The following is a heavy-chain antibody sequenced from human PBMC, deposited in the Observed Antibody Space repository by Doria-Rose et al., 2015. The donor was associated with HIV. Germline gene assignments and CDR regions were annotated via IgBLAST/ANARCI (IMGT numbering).Heavy chain of an antibody. CDR2: IISMFGTA. Sequence: CRASGGTFISYSISWVRQAPGQGLEWMGGIISMFGTANYAQKFQGRVTITADESTSTAYMELSSLRSEDTAVYYCASPVRMKLYYYYYGMDVWGQGTTVTVSS. CDR1: GGTFISYS. V-gene: IGHV1-69*01. J-gene: IGHJ6*02. CDR3: ASPVRMKLYYYYYGMDV.